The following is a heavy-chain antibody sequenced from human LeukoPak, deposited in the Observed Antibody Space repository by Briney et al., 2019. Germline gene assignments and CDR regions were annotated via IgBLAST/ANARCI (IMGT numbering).Heavy chain of an antibody. V-gene: IGHV1-18*01. CDR3: ARGPPRLERRSYFDY. CDR1: GYTFTNYG. D-gene: IGHD1-1*01. CDR2: ISAYNGNT. Sequence: ASVKVSCKASGYTFTNYGISWVRQAPGQGLEWMGWISAYNGNTNYAQKLQGRVTMTADTSTSTAYMELRSLRSDDTAVYYCARGPPRLERRSYFDYWGQGTLVTVSS. J-gene: IGHJ4*02.